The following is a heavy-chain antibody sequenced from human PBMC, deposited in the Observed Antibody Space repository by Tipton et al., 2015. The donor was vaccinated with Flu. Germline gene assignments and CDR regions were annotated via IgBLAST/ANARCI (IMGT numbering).Heavy chain of an antibody. V-gene: IGHV1-69*01. CDR3: ARDVGYCSSTSCYLGSFPWFGP. J-gene: IGHJ5*02. D-gene: IGHD2-2*01. Sequence: QLVQSGAEVKKPGSSVKVSCKASGGTFSSYAISWVRQAPGQGLEWMGGIIPIFGTANYAQKFQGRVTITADESTSTAYMELSSLRSEDTAVYYCARDVGYCSSTSCYLGSFPWFGPWGQGTLVTVSS. CDR2: IIPIFGTA. CDR1: GGTFSSYA.